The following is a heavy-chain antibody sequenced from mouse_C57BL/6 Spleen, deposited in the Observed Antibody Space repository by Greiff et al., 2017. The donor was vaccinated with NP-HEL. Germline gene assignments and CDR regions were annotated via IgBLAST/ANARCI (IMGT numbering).Heavy chain of an antibody. J-gene: IGHJ2*01. D-gene: IGHD4-1*01. V-gene: IGHV1-26*01. CDR2: INPNNGGT. Sequence: VQLQQSGPELVEPGASVKISCKASGYTFTDYYMNWVKQSHGKSLEWIGDINPNNGGTSYNQKFKGKATLTVDKSSSTAYMELRSLTSEDSAVYYCARALTGIFDYWGQGTTLTVSS. CDR1: GYTFTDYY. CDR3: ARALTGIFDY.